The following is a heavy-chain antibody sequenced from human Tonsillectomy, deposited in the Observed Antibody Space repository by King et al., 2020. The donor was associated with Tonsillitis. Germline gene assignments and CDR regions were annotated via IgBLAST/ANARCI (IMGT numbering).Heavy chain of an antibody. CDR3: ARGASGSYYFGY. CDR2: IYSGGST. Sequence: VQLVESGGGLIQPGGSLRLSCAASGFTVSSNYMSWVRQAPGKGLEWVSVIYSGGSTYYADSVKGRFTISRDHSKNTLYLQMNSLRAEDTAVYYFARGASGSYYFGYWGQGTLVTVSS. D-gene: IGHD1-26*01. CDR1: GFTVSSNY. J-gene: IGHJ4*02. V-gene: IGHV3-53*01.